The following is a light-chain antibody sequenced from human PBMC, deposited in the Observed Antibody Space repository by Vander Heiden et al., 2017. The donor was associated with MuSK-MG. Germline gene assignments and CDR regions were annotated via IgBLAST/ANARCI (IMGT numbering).Light chain of an antibody. V-gene: IGLV2-14*01. Sequence: QSALPQPASVSGSPGQSIPISCTGTSGNVGGYNFVPWSQHSPAKAPKVLIYEVSRRPSVISNRFSGTKYGNTAVLTISGLQAEDEADYYCTSYTTSNNRYVSGTGTKVTVL. CDR3: TSYTTSNNRYV. CDR1: SGNVGGYNF. CDR2: EVS. J-gene: IGLJ1*01.